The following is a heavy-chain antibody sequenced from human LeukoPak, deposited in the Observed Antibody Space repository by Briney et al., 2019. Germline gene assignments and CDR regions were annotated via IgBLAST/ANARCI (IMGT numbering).Heavy chain of an antibody. J-gene: IGHJ2*01. CDR3: AKGPDCSSTSCYGWYFDL. D-gene: IGHD2-2*01. Sequence: PGGSLRLSCAASGFPFSRYAVHWVRQAPGKGLEWVATVSYDGTDTSYADSVKGRFTISRDNSKNTLYLQMNSLRAEDTAVYYCAKGPDCSSTSCYGWYFDLWGRGTLVTVSS. V-gene: IGHV3-30-3*01. CDR2: VSYDGTDT. CDR1: GFPFSRYA.